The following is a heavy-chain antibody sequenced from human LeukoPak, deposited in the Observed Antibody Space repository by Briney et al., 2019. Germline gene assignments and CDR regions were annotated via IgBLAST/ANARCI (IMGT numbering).Heavy chain of an antibody. J-gene: IGHJ4*02. Sequence: GGSLRLSCTASGLTFSTSGFNWVRQAPGKGLEWVASIGPTGSDRYHADSIKGRSTISRDNANNCLYLQMNSLRAEDTAVYYCATETNGRHYDYWGQGTLLTVSS. CDR1: GLTFSTSG. CDR2: IGPTGSDR. D-gene: IGHD1-14*01. CDR3: ATETNGRHYDY. V-gene: IGHV3-21*06.